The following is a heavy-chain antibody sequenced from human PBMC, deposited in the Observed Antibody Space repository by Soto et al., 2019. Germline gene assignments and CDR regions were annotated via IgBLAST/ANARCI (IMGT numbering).Heavy chain of an antibody. CDR3: AKDRGLFWSLGGQAYYFDY. D-gene: IGHD3-9*01. V-gene: IGHV3-23*01. Sequence: GGSLRLSCAASGFTFSSYAMSWVRQAPGKGLEWVSAISGSGGSTYYADSVKGRFTISRDNSKNTLYLQMNSLRAEDTAVYYCAKDRGLFWSLGGQAYYFDYWGQGTLVTVSS. CDR2: ISGSGGST. CDR1: GFTFSSYA. J-gene: IGHJ4*02.